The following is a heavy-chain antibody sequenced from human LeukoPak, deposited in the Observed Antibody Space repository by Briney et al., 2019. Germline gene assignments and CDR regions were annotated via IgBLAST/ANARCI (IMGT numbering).Heavy chain of an antibody. Sequence: SDTLSLTCTVSGGSISSYYWSWIRQPPGKGLEWIGYIYYSGSTTYNPSLKSRATISVDTSKNQFSLKLSSVTAADTAVYYCAGAVLDAFDIWGQGTMVTVSS. V-gene: IGHV4-59*07. D-gene: IGHD4/OR15-4a*01. CDR3: AGAVLDAFDI. CDR1: GGSISSYY. CDR2: IYYSGST. J-gene: IGHJ3*02.